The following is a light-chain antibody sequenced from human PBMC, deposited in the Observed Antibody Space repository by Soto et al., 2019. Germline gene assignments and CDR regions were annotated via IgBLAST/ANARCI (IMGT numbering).Light chain of an antibody. V-gene: IGLV2-8*01. CDR2: EVN. Sequence: QSALTQPPSESGSPGQSVTISCTGTSSDIGDYDYVSWYQQHPGKAPKFIIYEVNQRPSGVPDRFSGSKSGNTASLTVSGLQAEDEADYYCSSYAGSNNWVFGGGTKLTVL. CDR3: SSYAGSNNWV. CDR1: SSDIGDYDY. J-gene: IGLJ3*02.